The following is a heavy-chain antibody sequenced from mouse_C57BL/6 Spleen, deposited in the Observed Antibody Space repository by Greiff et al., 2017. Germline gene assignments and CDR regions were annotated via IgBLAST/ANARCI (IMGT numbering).Heavy chain of an antibody. Sequence: VQLQESGAELVRPGASVKLSCKASGYTFTDYYINWVKQRPGQGLEWIARIYPGSGNTYYNEKFKGKATLTAEKSSSTAYMQLSSLTSEDSAVYFCATGRDTWYFDVWGTGTTVTVSS. CDR1: GYTFTDYY. J-gene: IGHJ1*03. CDR2: IYPGSGNT. CDR3: ATGRDTWYFDV. V-gene: IGHV1-76*01. D-gene: IGHD4-1*01.